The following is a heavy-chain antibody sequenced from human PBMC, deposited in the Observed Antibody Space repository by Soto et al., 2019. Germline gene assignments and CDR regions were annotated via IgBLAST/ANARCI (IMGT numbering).Heavy chain of an antibody. D-gene: IGHD6-19*01. V-gene: IGHV2-5*01. CDR3: ARLAVAQWDFDY. Sequence: SGPTLVNPTQTLTLTCTFSGFALSTSGVGVGWIRQPPGKALEWLALIYWNDDKRYSPSLKSRLTITKDTSKNQVVLTMTNMDPVDTATYYCARLAVAQWDFDYWGQGTLVTVSS. CDR2: IYWNDDK. CDR1: GFALSTSGVG. J-gene: IGHJ4*02.